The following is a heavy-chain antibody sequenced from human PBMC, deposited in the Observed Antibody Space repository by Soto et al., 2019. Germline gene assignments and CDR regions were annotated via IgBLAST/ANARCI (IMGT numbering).Heavy chain of an antibody. CDR2: LSDSGGST. D-gene: IGHD6-13*01. J-gene: IGHJ4*02. CDR3: AKVSSSWYAGFFDI. Sequence: EVQLLESGGGLVQPGGSLRLSCTASGFTFSSHAMTWVRQAPGKGLEWVSGLSDSGGSTYYADSVKGRFTISRDNSMNTLYRQMNTLRAEDTAVYYCAKVSSSWYAGFFDIWGQGTLVTVSS. CDR1: GFTFSSHA. V-gene: IGHV3-23*01.